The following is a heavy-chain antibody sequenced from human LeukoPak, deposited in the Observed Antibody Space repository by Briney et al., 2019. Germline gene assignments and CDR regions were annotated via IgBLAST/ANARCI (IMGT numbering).Heavy chain of an antibody. V-gene: IGHV3-23*01. Sequence: ETLSLTCTVSGDSISRFYWSWVRQAPGKGLEWVSTISGSGDSTYYADSVKGRFTISRDNSKNTLYLQMNSLRAEDTAVYFCAKRGVVIRGILVIGYHQEAYHYDFWGQGVLVTVSS. CDR3: AKRGVVIRGILVIGYHQEAYHYDF. CDR2: ISGSGDST. J-gene: IGHJ4*02. D-gene: IGHD3-10*01. CDR1: GDSISRFY.